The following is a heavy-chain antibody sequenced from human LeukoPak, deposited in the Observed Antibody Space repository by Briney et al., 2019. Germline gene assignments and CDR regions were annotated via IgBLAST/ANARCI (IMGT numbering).Heavy chain of an antibody. J-gene: IGHJ4*02. CDR1: GFTFSNFA. CDR3: AKDPYNWNSYSFDC. D-gene: IGHD1-7*01. CDR2: ISGGSVNT. Sequence: GGSPRLSCAASGFTFSNFAMNWVRQAPGKGLEWVSGISGGSVNTYYADSVKGRFTISRDNSKNTLYLHMNSLRAEDTAVYYCAKDPYNWNSYSFDCWSQGILVTVSS. V-gene: IGHV3-23*01.